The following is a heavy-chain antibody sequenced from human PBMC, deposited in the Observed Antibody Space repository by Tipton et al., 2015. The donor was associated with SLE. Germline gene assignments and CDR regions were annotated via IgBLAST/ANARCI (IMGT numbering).Heavy chain of an antibody. CDR3: ARGKIAAAGWYYFEY. CDR1: GGSISTDYYY. CDR2: IFTSGIT. D-gene: IGHD6-13*01. J-gene: IGHJ4*02. V-gene: IGHV4-61*09. Sequence: TLSLTCTVSGGSISTDYYYWSWIRQPAGKGLEWIGHIFTSGITNHNPSLKSRVSISIDTSKNQFSLKLSSVTAADTAVYYCARGKIAAAGWYYFEYWGQGTLVTVSS.